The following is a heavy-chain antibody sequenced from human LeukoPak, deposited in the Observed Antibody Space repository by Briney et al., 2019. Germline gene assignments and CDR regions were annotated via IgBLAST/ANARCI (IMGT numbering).Heavy chain of an antibody. CDR2: TYYTSTWYN. Sequence: SQTLSLTCAISGDSVSSKSATWNWIRQSPSRGLEWLGRTYYTSTWYNDYAVSVKSRITINPDTSKNQFSLQMKAVTPEDTAAYFCAREGWFGEPPSHWFDPWGQGILVTVSS. V-gene: IGHV6-1*01. J-gene: IGHJ5*02. D-gene: IGHD3-10*01. CDR3: AREGWFGEPPSHWFDP. CDR1: GDSVSSKSAT.